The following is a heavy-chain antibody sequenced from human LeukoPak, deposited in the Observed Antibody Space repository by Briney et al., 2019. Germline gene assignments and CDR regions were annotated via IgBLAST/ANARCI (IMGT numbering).Heavy chain of an antibody. CDR3: ATDLGSSWPSRGDY. D-gene: IGHD6-13*01. J-gene: IGHJ4*02. V-gene: IGHV1-24*01. Sequence: EASVKVSCKVSGYTLTELSMHWVRQAPGKGLEWMGGFDPEDGETIYAQKFQGRVTMTEDTPTDTAYMELSSLRSEDTAVYYCATDLGSSWPSRGDYWGQGTLVTVSS. CDR1: GYTLTELS. CDR2: FDPEDGET.